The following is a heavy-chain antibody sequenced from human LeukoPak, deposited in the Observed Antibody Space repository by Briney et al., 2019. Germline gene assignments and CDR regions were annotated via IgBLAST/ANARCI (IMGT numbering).Heavy chain of an antibody. J-gene: IGHJ4*02. CDR3: ARTMVRGVYDY. Sequence: GGSLRLSCAASGFTFSSYSMNWVRQAPGKGLEWISYISFSSRTIYYADSVKGRFTISRDNAENSLYLQMNSLRAEDTAVYYCARTMVRGVYDYWGQGTLVTVSS. D-gene: IGHD3-10*01. CDR2: ISFSSRTI. V-gene: IGHV3-48*01. CDR1: GFTFSSYS.